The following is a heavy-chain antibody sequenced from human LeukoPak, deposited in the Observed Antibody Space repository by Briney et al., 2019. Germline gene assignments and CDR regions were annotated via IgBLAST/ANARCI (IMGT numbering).Heavy chain of an antibody. CDR1: GYTXAKFY. Sequence: ASVKVSCKASGYTXAKFYIHWVRQAPGQGLEWMGIINPSGGTTSYAQKFQGRVSMTRDTSTSTVYMELSSLRSEDTAVYFCARGLRYGSNYFDYWGQGTLVTVSS. V-gene: IGHV1-46*01. D-gene: IGHD5/OR15-5a*01. J-gene: IGHJ4*02. CDR3: ARGLRYGSNYFDY. CDR2: INPSGGTT.